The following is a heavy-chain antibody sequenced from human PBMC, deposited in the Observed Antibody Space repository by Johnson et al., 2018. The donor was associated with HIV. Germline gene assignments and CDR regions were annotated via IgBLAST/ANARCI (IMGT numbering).Heavy chain of an antibody. Sequence: QVQLVESGGGLVQPGGSLRLSCAASGFTVSSNYMSWVRQAPGKGLEWVAIISFDGSNEYYADSVKGRFTISRDNSKNTLYLQMNSLRPADMGLYYCAKAPSMGADGLDIWGQGTMVTVSS. CDR2: ISFDGSNE. D-gene: IGHD3-16*01. CDR1: GFTVSSNY. CDR3: AKAPSMGADGLDI. J-gene: IGHJ3*02. V-gene: IGHV3-30*18.